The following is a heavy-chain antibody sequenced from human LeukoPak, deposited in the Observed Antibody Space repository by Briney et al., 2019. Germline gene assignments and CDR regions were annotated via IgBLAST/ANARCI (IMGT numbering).Heavy chain of an antibody. Sequence: GGSLRLSCAASGFTVSSNYMSWVRQAPGKGLEWVSVIYSGGSTYYADSVKGRFTISRDNSKNTLYLQMNSLRAEDTAVYYCARDGDYYGSGPDYYYGMDVWGQGTTVTVSS. V-gene: IGHV3-53*01. CDR3: ARDGDYYGSGPDYYYGMDV. J-gene: IGHJ6*02. CDR2: IYSGGST. D-gene: IGHD3-10*01. CDR1: GFTVSSNY.